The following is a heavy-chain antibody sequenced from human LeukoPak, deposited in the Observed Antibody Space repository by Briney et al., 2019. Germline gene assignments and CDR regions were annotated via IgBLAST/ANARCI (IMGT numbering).Heavy chain of an antibody. CDR1: GGSISSSSYY. D-gene: IGHD1-1*01. V-gene: IGHV4-39*01. CDR3: ASGTEKYNWNALPDN. Sequence: SETLSLTCTVSGGSISSSSYYWGWIRQPPGKGLEWIGSIYYSGSTYYNPSLKSRVTISVDTSKNQFSLKLSSVTAADTAVYYCASGTEKYNWNALPDNWGQGTLVTVSS. CDR2: IYYSGST. J-gene: IGHJ4*02.